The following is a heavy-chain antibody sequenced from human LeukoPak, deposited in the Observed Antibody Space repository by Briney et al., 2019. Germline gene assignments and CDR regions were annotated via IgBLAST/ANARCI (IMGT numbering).Heavy chain of an antibody. CDR1: GGSISSSSYY. J-gene: IGHJ6*03. Sequence: SETLSLTCTVSGGSISSSSYYWGWIRQPPGKGLEWIGSIYYSGSTYHNPSLMSRVTISVDTSKNQFSLKLSSVTAADTAVYYCARADTYYDFWSGYYSGLYYMDVWAKGPRSPSP. D-gene: IGHD3-3*01. CDR2: IYYSGST. V-gene: IGHV4-39*07. CDR3: ARADTYYDFWSGYYSGLYYMDV.